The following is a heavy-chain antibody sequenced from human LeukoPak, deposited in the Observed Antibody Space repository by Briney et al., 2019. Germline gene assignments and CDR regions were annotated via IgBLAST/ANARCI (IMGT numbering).Heavy chain of an antibody. CDR1: GFTFSGSA. CDR3: AKDRGIAVAGSFDY. D-gene: IGHD6-19*01. Sequence: GGSLRLSCATSGFTFSGSAIHWVRQASGKGLEWVGRIRSKANSYATTDVASVRGRFSISRDDSKNTAYLQMNSLRAEDTAVYYCAKDRGIAVAGSFDYWGQGTLVTVSS. V-gene: IGHV3-73*01. J-gene: IGHJ4*02. CDR2: IRSKANSYAT.